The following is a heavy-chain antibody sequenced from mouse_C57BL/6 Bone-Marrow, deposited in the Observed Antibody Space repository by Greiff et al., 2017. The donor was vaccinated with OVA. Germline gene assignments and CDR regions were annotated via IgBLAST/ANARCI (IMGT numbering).Heavy chain of an antibody. CDR3: TGDLYFDY. Sequence: EVKLVESGGGLVQPGGSMKLSCVASGFTFSNYWMNWVRQSPEKGLEWVAQIRLKSDNYATHYAESVKGRFTISRDDSKSSVYLQMNNLRAEDTGIYYCTGDLYFDYWGQGTTLTDSS. CDR2: IRLKSDNYAT. J-gene: IGHJ2*01. V-gene: IGHV6-3*01. CDR1: GFTFSNYW.